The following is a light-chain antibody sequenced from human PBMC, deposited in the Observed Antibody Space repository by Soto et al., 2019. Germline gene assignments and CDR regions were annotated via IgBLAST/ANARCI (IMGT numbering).Light chain of an antibody. V-gene: IGKV3-20*01. Sequence: EVVLTQSPATLSVSAGGTVTLSCRASQSVRTNVAWYQQIPGQAPRLLIYDASNRATGVPARFSGSGSGTDFTLTISSLEPEDFAVYYCQQYGSSPLWTFGQGTKVDIK. CDR2: DAS. CDR3: QQYGSSPLWT. CDR1: QSVRTN. J-gene: IGKJ1*01.